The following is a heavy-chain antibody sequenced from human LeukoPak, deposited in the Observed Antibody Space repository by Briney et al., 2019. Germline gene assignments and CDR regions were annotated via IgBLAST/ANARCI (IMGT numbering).Heavy chain of an antibody. D-gene: IGHD2-2*01. J-gene: IGHJ3*02. CDR1: GYTFTSYG. CDR3: ARVDRSPDIVVVPAAIIRPGAFDI. V-gene: IGHV1-18*01. CDR2: ISAYNGNT. Sequence: GASVKVSCKASGYTFTSYGISWVRQAPGQGVEGMGWISAYNGNTNYAQKLQGRVTITTDTSTRKAYMEMRRLRCGGPAVYYCARVDRSPDIVVVPAAIIRPGAFDIWGQGTMVTVSS.